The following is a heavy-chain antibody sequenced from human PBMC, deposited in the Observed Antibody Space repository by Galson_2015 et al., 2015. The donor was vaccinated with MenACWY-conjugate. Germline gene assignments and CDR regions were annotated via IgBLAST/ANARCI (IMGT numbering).Heavy chain of an antibody. D-gene: IGHD2-15*01. CDR2: IIPIFGTA. Sequence: SVKVSCKASGGTFSSYAISWVRQAPGQGLEWMGGIIPIFGTANYAQKFQGRVTITADESTSTAYMELSSLRSEDTAVYYCARDRGYCSGASCYPIDYWGQGTLLTVSS. J-gene: IGHJ4*02. CDR1: GGTFSSYA. CDR3: ARDRGYCSGASCYPIDY. V-gene: IGHV1-69*13.